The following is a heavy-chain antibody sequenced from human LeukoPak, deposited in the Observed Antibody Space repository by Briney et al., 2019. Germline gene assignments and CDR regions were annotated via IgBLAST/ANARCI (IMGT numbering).Heavy chain of an antibody. CDR1: GFTFRSYW. V-gene: IGHV3-48*03. CDR3: ARTIEMTTISYFDY. CDR2: ISSSDSTI. J-gene: IGHJ4*02. Sequence: TGGPLRLSCAASGFTFRSYWMSWVRQAPGKGLEWVSYISSSDSTIYYADSVKGRFTISRDNAKNSLYLQMNSLRAGDTAVYYCARTIEMTTISYFDYWGQGTLVTVSS. D-gene: IGHD5-24*01.